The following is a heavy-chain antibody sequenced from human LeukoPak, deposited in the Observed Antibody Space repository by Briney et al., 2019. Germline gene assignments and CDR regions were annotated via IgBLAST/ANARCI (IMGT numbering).Heavy chain of an antibody. D-gene: IGHD5-12*01. Sequence: GGSLRLSCVGSGFMFNRLALTWVRQTPGKGLEWVSSISGSGGSTYYADSVKGRFTISRDNSKSTMYSQMNNLRAEDTAIYFCAKDNPFSGYDGRDYWGQGTLVTVSS. J-gene: IGHJ4*02. CDR2: ISGSGGST. CDR3: AKDNPFSGYDGRDY. V-gene: IGHV3-23*01. CDR1: GFMFNRLA.